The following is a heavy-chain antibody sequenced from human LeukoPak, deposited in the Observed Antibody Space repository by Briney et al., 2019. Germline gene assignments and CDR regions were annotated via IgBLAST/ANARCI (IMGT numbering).Heavy chain of an antibody. CDR3: AKDSGISAWSDAFDI. CDR1: GFTFSTYA. V-gene: IGHV3-30*02. CDR2: MRFDGNNG. Sequence: PGGSLRLSCAASGFTFSTYAMHWVRQAPGKGLEWVAFMRFDGNNGYYADSVKGRFTISRDNSNNTLYLRMSRLRAEDTAVYFCAKDSGISAWSDAFDIWGQGTMVTVSS. D-gene: IGHD6-19*01. J-gene: IGHJ3*02.